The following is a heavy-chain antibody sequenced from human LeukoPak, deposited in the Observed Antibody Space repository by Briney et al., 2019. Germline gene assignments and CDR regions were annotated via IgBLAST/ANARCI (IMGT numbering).Heavy chain of an antibody. CDR2: IYTSGST. J-gene: IGHJ5*02. D-gene: IGHD3-9*01. CDR3: ARGQGDILTGYFPDDWFDP. V-gene: IGHV4-61*02. CDR1: GGSISSGSYY. Sequence: SETLSLTCTVSGGSISSGSYYWRWIRQPAGKGLEWIGRIYTSGSTNYNPSLKSRVTISVDTSKNQFSLKLSSVTAADTAVYYCARGQGDILTGYFPDDWFDPWGQGTLVTVSS.